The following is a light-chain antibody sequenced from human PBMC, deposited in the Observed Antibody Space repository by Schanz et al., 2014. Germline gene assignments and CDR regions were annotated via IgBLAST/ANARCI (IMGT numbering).Light chain of an antibody. V-gene: IGLV2-8*01. Sequence: SALTQPPSASGSPGQSVTISCTGTSSDVGGYKSVSWYQQHPGKAPKLMIYDVTKRPSGVPDRFSGSKSGNTASLTVSGLQAEDEADYYCSSFAGSNNLGVFGTGTKLTVL. CDR1: SSDVGGYKS. CDR2: DVT. CDR3: SSFAGSNNLGV. J-gene: IGLJ1*01.